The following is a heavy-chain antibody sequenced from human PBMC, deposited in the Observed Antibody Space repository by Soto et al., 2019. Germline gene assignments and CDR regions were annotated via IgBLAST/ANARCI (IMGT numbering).Heavy chain of an antibody. CDR2: ISAYNGNT. V-gene: IGHV1-18*01. J-gene: IGHJ4*02. D-gene: IGHD6-13*01. CDR3: ARAGSSSWWERRRASDY. CDR1: GYTFTSYG. Sequence: QVQLVQSGAEVKKPGASVKVSCKASGYTFTSYGISWVRQAPGQGLEWMGGISAYNGNTNYAQKLQGRVTMTTDTHPSTAYMELRSLRSDDAAVYYCARAGSSSWWERRRASDYWGQGTLVTVSS.